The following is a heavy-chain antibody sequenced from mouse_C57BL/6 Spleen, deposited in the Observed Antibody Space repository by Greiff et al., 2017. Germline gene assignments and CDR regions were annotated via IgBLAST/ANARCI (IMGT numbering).Heavy chain of an antibody. V-gene: IGHV1-18*01. D-gene: IGHD1-1*01. CDR3: ARPNYYGSSYGYAMDY. J-gene: IGHJ4*01. CDR1: GYTFTDYN. Sequence: EVQLQQSGPELVKPGASVKIPCKASGYTFTDYNMDWVKQSHGKSLEWIGDINPNNGGTIYNQKFKGKATLTVDKSSSTAYMELRSLTSEDTAVYNCARPNYYGSSYGYAMDYWGQGTSVTVSA. CDR2: INPNNGGT.